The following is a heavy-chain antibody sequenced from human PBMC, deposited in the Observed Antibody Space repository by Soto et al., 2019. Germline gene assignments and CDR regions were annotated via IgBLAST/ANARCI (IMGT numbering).Heavy chain of an antibody. CDR2: ISYDGSNK. CDR3: ASGTSPYYYYGMDV. V-gene: IGHV3-30-3*01. J-gene: IGHJ6*02. CDR1: GFTFSIYA. Sequence: QVQLVESGGGVVQPGRSLRLSCAASGFTFSIYAMHWVRQAPGKGLEWVSVISYDGSNKYYADSVKGRFTISRDNSKNTLYLQMNSLRAEDTAVYYCASGTSPYYYYGMDVWGQGTTVTVSS. D-gene: IGHD4-17*01.